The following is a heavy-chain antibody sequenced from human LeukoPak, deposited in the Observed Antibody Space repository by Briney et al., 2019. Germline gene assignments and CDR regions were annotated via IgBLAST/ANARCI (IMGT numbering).Heavy chain of an antibody. D-gene: IGHD3/OR15-3a*01. CDR2: IYYSGNT. V-gene: IGHV4-39*01. Sequence: SETLSLTCTVSGVSISSSNSYWGWIRQPPGKGLEWIGSIYYSGNTYYNASLKSQVSIPVDTSKNQFSLRLTSVTAADTAVYYCARQTGSGLFILPGGQGTLVTVSS. J-gene: IGHJ4*02. CDR1: GVSISSSNSY. CDR3: ARQTGSGLFILP.